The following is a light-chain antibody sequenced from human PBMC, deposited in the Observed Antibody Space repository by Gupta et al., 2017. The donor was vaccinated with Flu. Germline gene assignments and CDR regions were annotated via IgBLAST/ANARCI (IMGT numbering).Light chain of an antibody. V-gene: IGKV3-20*01. CDR2: GAS. CDR3: QQYGSSPPT. J-gene: IGKJ2*01. Sequence: GTLSLSPGERATLSCMASQSVRSSYLAWYQQKPGQAPRLLIYGASSRATGIPDRFSGRGSGTDFTLTISRLEPEDFAVYYCQQYGSSPPTFGEGTKLELK. CDR1: QSVRSSY.